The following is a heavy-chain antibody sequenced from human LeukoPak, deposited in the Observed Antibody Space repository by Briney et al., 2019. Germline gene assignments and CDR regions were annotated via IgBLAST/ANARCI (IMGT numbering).Heavy chain of an antibody. Sequence: SETLSLTCAVYGGSFSGYYWSWIRQPPGKGLEWIGEINHSGSTNYKPSLKSRVTISVDTSKNQFSLKLSSVTAADTAVYYCARGDMTRPAFDIWGQGTMVTVSS. CDR3: ARGDMTRPAFDI. J-gene: IGHJ3*02. CDR1: GGSFSGYY. CDR2: INHSGST. D-gene: IGHD2-2*01. V-gene: IGHV4-34*01.